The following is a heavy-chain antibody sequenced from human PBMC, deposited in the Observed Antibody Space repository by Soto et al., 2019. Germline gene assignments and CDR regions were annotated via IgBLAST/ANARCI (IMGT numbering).Heavy chain of an antibody. J-gene: IGHJ4*02. CDR3: ARDEVDTAMVNFDY. D-gene: IGHD5-18*01. V-gene: IGHV1-69*05. CDR1: GGTFSSYA. CDR2: IIPIIGTA. Sequence: SVKVSCKASGGTFSSYAISWVRQAPGQGLEWMGGIIPIIGTANYAQKFQGRVTMTTDASTSTAYMELRSLRSDDTAVYYCARDEVDTAMVNFDYWGQGTLVTVSS.